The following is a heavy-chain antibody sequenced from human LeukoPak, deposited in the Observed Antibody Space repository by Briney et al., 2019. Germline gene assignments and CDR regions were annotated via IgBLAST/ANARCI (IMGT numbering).Heavy chain of an antibody. Sequence: GASVKVSCKASGGTSSSHAISWVRQAPGQGLEWMGGIIPIFGTANYAQKFQGRVTITADESTSTAYMELSSLRSEDTAVYYCAMSYYDSSGENYYYYGMDVWGQGTTVTVSS. CDR1: GGTSSSHA. V-gene: IGHV1-69*13. CDR2: IIPIFGTA. J-gene: IGHJ6*02. CDR3: AMSYYDSSGENYYYYGMDV. D-gene: IGHD3-22*01.